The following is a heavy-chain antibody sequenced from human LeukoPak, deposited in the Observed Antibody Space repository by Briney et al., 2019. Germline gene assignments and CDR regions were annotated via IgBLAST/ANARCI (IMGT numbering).Heavy chain of an antibody. CDR1: GGTFSSYA. CDR2: IIPIFGTA. Sequence: SVKVSCTASGGTFSSYAISWVRQAPGQGLEWMGGIIPIFGTANYAQKFQGRVTITADESPSTAYMELSSLRSEDTAVYYCASSGSGSYVFAYFDYWGQGTLVTVSS. J-gene: IGHJ4*02. D-gene: IGHD3-10*01. CDR3: ASSGSGSYVFAYFDY. V-gene: IGHV1-69*01.